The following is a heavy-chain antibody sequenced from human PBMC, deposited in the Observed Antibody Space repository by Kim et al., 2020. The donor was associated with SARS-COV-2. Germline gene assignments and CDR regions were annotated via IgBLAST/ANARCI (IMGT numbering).Heavy chain of an antibody. J-gene: IGHJ4*02. Sequence: GGSLRLSCAASGFTFSSNAMSWVRQAPGQGLEWVSAISPSGGATFYSDSVKGRFTISRDNSKNTLYLQMNSLRAEDTAVYYCAKRGSRIALAGHFDYWGQGTLVTVSS. CDR3: AKRGSRIALAGHFDY. V-gene: IGHV3-23*01. D-gene: IGHD6-19*01. CDR2: ISPSGGAT. CDR1: GFTFSSNA.